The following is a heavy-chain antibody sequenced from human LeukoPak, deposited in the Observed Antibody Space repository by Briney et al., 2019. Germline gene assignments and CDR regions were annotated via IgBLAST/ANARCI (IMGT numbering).Heavy chain of an antibody. Sequence: GGALRLSCAASGFTFSSYEMNWVRQAPGKGLEGVSYISSSGSTIYYAESVKGRFTISRDNAKNSLYLQMNSLRAEDTAVYYCASDEVSFDIWGQGTMVTVSS. V-gene: IGHV3-48*03. CDR1: GFTFSSYE. J-gene: IGHJ3*02. CDR3: ASDEVSFDI. CDR2: ISSSGSTI.